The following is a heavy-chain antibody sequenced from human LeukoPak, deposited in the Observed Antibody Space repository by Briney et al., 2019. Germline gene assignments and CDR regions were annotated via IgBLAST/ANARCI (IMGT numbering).Heavy chain of an antibody. V-gene: IGHV3-33*01. CDR2: IWYDGSNK. Sequence: QSGGSLRLSCAASGFTFSSYGMHWVRQAPGKGLEWVAVIWYDGSNKYYADSVKGRFTISKDNSKNTLYLQMNSLRAEDTAVYYCASILWFGEPMPDAFDIWGQGTMVTVSS. CDR3: ASILWFGEPMPDAFDI. J-gene: IGHJ3*02. CDR1: GFTFSSYG. D-gene: IGHD3-10*01.